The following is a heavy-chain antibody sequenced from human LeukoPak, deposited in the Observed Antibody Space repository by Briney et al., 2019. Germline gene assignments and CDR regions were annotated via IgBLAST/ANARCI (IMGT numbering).Heavy chain of an antibody. Sequence: SDTLSLTCTVSGCSITSSSYYWGWIRQPPGKGLEWSGSIYYSGGTYYNPSLKRRVTISVDTSKNQFSLKLSSVTAADTAVYYCARYIYVRGDLEWDHGPQYYFDYWGQGTLVTVSS. J-gene: IGHJ4*02. CDR3: ARYIYVRGDLEWDHGPQYYFDY. D-gene: IGHD3-3*01. V-gene: IGHV4-39*07. CDR2: IYYSGGT. CDR1: GCSITSSSYY.